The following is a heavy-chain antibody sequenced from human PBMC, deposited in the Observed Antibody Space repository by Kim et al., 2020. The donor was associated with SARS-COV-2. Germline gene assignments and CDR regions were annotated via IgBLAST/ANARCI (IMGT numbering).Heavy chain of an antibody. D-gene: IGHD4-17*01. J-gene: IGHJ4*02. CDR3: ARGMGDYGDYQDY. V-gene: IGHV4-59*13. Sequence: SETLSLTCTVSGDSINNYYWSWIRQAPGEGLEWIGHIYYSGSTNYNPSLKSRVTISVDTSKNQFSLKLSSVTAADTAVYYCARGMGDYGDYQDYWGQGTLVTVSS. CDR1: GDSINNYY. CDR2: IYYSGST.